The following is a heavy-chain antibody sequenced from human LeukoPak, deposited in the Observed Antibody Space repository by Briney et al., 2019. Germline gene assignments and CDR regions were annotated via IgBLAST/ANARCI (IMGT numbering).Heavy chain of an antibody. CDR2: IYYSGST. V-gene: IGHV4-30-4*08. D-gene: IGHD2-2*02. Sequence: PSQTPSLTCTVSGGSISSGDYYWSWIRQPPGKGLEWIGYIYYSGSTYYNPSLKSRVTISVDTSKNQFSLKLSSVTAADTAVYYCARYCSSTSCYTNFEYWGRGTLVTVSS. CDR3: ARYCSSTSCYTNFEY. J-gene: IGHJ4*02. CDR1: GGSISSGDYY.